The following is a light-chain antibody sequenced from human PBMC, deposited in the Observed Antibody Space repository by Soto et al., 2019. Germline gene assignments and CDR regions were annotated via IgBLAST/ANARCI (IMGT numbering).Light chain of an antibody. J-gene: IGKJ4*01. Sequence: DIVMTQSPLSLPVTPGEPASISCRSSQSLLHRNGYNYLDWYLQKPGQSPQLLIYLGSNRASGVPDRLSGSVSGTDFTLNISRVEAEDVGVYYCMQALQTPTFGGGTKVEIK. CDR1: QSLLHRNGYNY. V-gene: IGKV2-28*01. CDR2: LGS. CDR3: MQALQTPT.